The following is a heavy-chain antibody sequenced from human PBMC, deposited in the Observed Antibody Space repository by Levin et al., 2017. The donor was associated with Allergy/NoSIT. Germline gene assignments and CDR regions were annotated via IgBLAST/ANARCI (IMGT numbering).Heavy chain of an antibody. CDR2: ISYAGNTA. V-gene: IGHV3-30*04. J-gene: IGHJ5*02. CDR3: ARILTYDILTGNWA. Sequence: GGSLRLSCEASGFIFSDYAMHWVRQTPGKRLEWVAVISYAGNTAYYAESVKGRFTISRDNSKNTLFLQMVSLKREDTAVYFCARILTYDILTGNWAWGQGTLVTVSS. CDR1: GFIFSDYA. D-gene: IGHD3-9*01.